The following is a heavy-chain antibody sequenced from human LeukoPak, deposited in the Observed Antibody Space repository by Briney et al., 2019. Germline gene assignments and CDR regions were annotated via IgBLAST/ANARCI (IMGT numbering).Heavy chain of an antibody. V-gene: IGHV4-61*02. J-gene: IGHJ6*03. CDR3: ARDLGGVAAAGYYYYMDV. CDR1: GGSISSGSYY. CDR2: IYTSGST. D-gene: IGHD6-13*01. Sequence: PSQTLSLTCTVSGGSISSGSYYWSWIRQPAGKELEWIGRIYTSGSTNYNPSLKSRVSISVDTSKNQFSLKLSSVTAADTAVYYCARDLGGVAAAGYYYYMDVWGKGTTVTVSS.